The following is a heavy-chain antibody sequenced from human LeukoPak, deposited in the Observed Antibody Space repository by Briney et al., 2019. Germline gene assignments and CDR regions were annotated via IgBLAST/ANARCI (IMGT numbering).Heavy chain of an antibody. CDR3: ARDGTTVSPAV. Sequence: SETLSLTCTVSGGSISSYYWSWIRQPPGKGLEWIGNIYYSGSTNYNPSLKSRVTISIDTSKNQLSLKLSSVTAADTAVYYCARDGTTVSPAVWGKGTTVTVSS. J-gene: IGHJ6*04. V-gene: IGHV4-59*12. D-gene: IGHD4-17*01. CDR2: IYYSGST. CDR1: GGSISSYY.